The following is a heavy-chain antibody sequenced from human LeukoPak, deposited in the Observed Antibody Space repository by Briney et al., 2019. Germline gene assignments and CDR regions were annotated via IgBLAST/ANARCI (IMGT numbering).Heavy chain of an antibody. Sequence: SETLSLTCAVYGGSFSGYYWSWIRQPPGKGLEWIGEINHSGSTNYNPSLKSRVTISVDTSKNQFSLKLSSVTAADTAVYYCVRVGVPLDVWGQGTTVTVSS. D-gene: IGHD4/OR15-4a*01. V-gene: IGHV4-34*01. CDR1: GGSFSGYY. J-gene: IGHJ6*02. CDR3: VRVGVPLDV. CDR2: INHSGST.